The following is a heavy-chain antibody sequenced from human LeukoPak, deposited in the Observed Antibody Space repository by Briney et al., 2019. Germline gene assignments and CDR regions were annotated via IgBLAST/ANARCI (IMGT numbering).Heavy chain of an antibody. Sequence: ASVKASCKASGYTFTSYGISWVRQAPGQGLEWMGWISAYNGNTNYAQKLQGRVTMTTDTSTSTAYMELRSLRSDDTAVYYCARDLFLGVATFYYYGMDVWGQGTTVTVSS. CDR1: GYTFTSYG. CDR2: ISAYNGNT. V-gene: IGHV1-18*01. CDR3: ARDLFLGVATFYYYGMDV. D-gene: IGHD5-12*01. J-gene: IGHJ6*02.